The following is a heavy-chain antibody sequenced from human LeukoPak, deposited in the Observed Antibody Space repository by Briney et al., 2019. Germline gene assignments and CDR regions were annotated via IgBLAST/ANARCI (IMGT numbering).Heavy chain of an antibody. CDR1: GYSISSGYY. Sequence: KSSETLSLTCAVSGYSISSGYYWGWIRQPPGKGLEWVGSIFHNEDTRYSPSLKGRITISVDTSKNQFSLKLTSVTAADTAVYYSARSPHCTATSCYLGGYYLDYWGQGTLVTVSS. D-gene: IGHD2-2*01. CDR2: IFHNEDT. J-gene: IGHJ4*02. V-gene: IGHV4-38-2*01. CDR3: ARSPHCTATSCYLGGYYLDY.